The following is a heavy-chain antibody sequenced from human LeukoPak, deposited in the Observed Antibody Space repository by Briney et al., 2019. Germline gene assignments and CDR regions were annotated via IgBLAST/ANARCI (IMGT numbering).Heavy chain of an antibody. CDR2: IYHSGST. V-gene: IGHV4-38-2*01. CDR3: AANIVVVPAAQYFQH. Sequence: SETLSLTCAASGYSISSGYYWGWIRQPPGKGLEWIGSIYHSGSTYYNPSLKSRVTISVDTSKNQFSLKLSSVTAADTAVYYCAANIVVVPAAQYFQHWGQGTLVTVSS. CDR1: GYSISSGYY. J-gene: IGHJ1*01. D-gene: IGHD2-2*01.